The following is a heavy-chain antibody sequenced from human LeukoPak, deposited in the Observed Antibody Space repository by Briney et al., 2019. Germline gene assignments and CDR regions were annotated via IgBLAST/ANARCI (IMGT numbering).Heavy chain of an antibody. CDR1: GFTLSRYS. D-gene: IGHD4-17*01. CDR2: IYSGGTT. Sequence: GGSLRLSCAASGFTLSRYSMNWVRQAPGKGLEWVSIIYSGGTTYYADSVKGRFTISRDNSKNTLYLQMNSLRAEDTAVYYCARTAYYGDLLFDYWGQGTLVTVSS. CDR3: ARTAYYGDLLFDY. J-gene: IGHJ4*02. V-gene: IGHV3-66*01.